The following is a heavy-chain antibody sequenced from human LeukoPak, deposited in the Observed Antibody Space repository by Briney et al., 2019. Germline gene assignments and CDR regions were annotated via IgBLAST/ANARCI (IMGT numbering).Heavy chain of an antibody. D-gene: IGHD3-16*01. CDR1: GGSFSGYY. V-gene: IGHV4-34*01. CDR2: INHSGST. Sequence: PSETLSLTCAVYGGSFSGYYWSWIRQPPGKGLEWIGEINHSGSTNYNPSLKSRVTISVDTSKNQFSLKLNSVTAADTAVYYCARDRALGSGKYYFDYWGQGTLVTVSS. CDR3: ARDRALGSGKYYFDY. J-gene: IGHJ4*02.